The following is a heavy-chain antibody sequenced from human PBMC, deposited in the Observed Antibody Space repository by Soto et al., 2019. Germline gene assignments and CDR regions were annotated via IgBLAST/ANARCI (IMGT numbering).Heavy chain of an antibody. CDR3: ARGLNHYASGSPSYGMDV. V-gene: IGHV6-1*01. D-gene: IGHD3-10*01. CDR2: TYYRSKWYN. CDR1: GDSVSSNSAA. Sequence: SQTLSLTFAISGDSVSSNSAAWNWIRQSPSRVLEWLGRTYYRSKWYNDYAVSVESRITINPDPSKNQFSLQLNSVTPEDTAIYYCARGLNHYASGSPSYGMDVWGQGTTVTF. J-gene: IGHJ6*02.